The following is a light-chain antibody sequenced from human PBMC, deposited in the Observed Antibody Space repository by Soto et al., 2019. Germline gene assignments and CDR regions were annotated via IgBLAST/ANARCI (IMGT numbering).Light chain of an antibody. Sequence: DIQLTQSPSFLSASVGDRVTITCRASQAISSSLAWYQHNPGKAPKLLIYAASTLQNGVPPSCSGSGSGTEFTLTISSLQPEDFATYYCQHLNDYRYTFGQGTKVEIK. CDR3: QHLNDYRYT. CDR1: QAISSS. V-gene: IGKV1-9*01. CDR2: AAS. J-gene: IGKJ2*01.